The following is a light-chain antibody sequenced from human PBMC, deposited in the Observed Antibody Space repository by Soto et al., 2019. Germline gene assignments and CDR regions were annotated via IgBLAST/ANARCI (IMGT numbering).Light chain of an antibody. CDR1: SSDVGGYNF. Sequence: QSVLTQPASVSESPGQSITISCTGTSSDVGGYNFVSWYQQQPGKAPKLMIFEVNNRPSGVSNRFSGSKSGNTASLTISGLQAEDEADYYCSSWTSSTTQVLGGGTKLTVL. CDR3: SSWTSSTTQV. V-gene: IGLV2-14*01. CDR2: EVN. J-gene: IGLJ2*01.